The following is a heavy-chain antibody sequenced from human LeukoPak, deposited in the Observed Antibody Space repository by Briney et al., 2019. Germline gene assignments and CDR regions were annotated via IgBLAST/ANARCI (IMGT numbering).Heavy chain of an antibody. CDR1: GFTFSNYN. CDR3: ARGIQLVYNWFDP. CDR2: ISSSGSTI. V-gene: IGHV3-48*04. Sequence: GGSLRLSCAASGFTFSNYNMNWVRQAPGKGLEWVSYISSSGSTIYYADSVKGRFTISRDNAKNSLYLQMNSLRAEDTAVYYCARGIQLVYNWFDPWGQGTLVTVSS. J-gene: IGHJ5*02. D-gene: IGHD5-18*01.